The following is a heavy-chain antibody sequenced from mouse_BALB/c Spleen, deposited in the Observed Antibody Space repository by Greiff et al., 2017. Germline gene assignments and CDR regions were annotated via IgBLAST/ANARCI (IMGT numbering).Heavy chain of an antibody. Sequence: VQLQQPGAELVMPGASVKVSCKASGYAFTSYNMYWVKQSHGKSLEWIGYIDPYNGGTSYNQKFKGKATLTVDKSSSTAYMHLNSLTSEDSAVYYCARDGYDVGRFAYWGQGTLVTVSA. V-gene: IGHV1S135*01. CDR1: GYAFTSYN. J-gene: IGHJ3*01. CDR2: IDPYNGGT. CDR3: ARDGYDVGRFAY. D-gene: IGHD2-2*01.